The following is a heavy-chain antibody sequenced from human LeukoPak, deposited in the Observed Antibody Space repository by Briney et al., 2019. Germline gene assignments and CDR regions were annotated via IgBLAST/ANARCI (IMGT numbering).Heavy chain of an antibody. V-gene: IGHV3-23*01. CDR1: GFTFSSYA. D-gene: IGHD4-11*01. CDR2: ISGSGGST. J-gene: IGHJ3*02. Sequence: PGGSLRLSCAASGFTFSSYAMSWVRQAPGKGLEWVSAISGSGGSTYYADSVKGRFTISRDNSKNTLYLQMNSLRAEDTALYYCAKDIRPDYSNYVYESDAFDIWGQGTMVTVSS. CDR3: AKDIRPDYSNYVYESDAFDI.